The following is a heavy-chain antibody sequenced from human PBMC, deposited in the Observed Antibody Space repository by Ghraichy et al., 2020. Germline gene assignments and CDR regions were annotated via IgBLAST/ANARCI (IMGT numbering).Heavy chain of an antibody. V-gene: IGHV4-59*08. Sequence: SETLSLTCTVSGGSISGYSWSWVRQPPGKGLEWIGYIHYSGTTNYNYSLKSRLTISVDTSKNQFSLRLSSVTAADTAVYYCARLPPLTQIRGASYYYHAMDVWSQGTALT. D-gene: IGHD3-10*01. CDR2: IHYSGTT. CDR1: GGSISGYS. CDR3: ARLPPLTQIRGASYYYHAMDV. J-gene: IGHJ6*02.